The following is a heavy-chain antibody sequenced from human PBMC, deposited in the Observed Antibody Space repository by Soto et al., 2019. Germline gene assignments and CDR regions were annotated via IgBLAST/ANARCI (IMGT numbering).Heavy chain of an antibody. J-gene: IGHJ5*02. Sequence: QVQLVESGGGVVQPGRSLRLSCVASGFTFSTTGMHWVRQTPGKGLEWVAVIWYDGSNRNYAASVKGRFTVSRDNAKNTMSLEMDNLRVEDTGLYYCAREMGYSDYNWLDPWGQGTLVIVSS. D-gene: IGHD4-17*01. CDR3: AREMGYSDYNWLDP. V-gene: IGHV3-33*01. CDR2: IWYDGSNR. CDR1: GFTFSTTG.